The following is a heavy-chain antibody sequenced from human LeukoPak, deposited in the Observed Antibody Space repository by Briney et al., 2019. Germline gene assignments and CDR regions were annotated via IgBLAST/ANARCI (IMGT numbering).Heavy chain of an antibody. CDR1: GFTFSSYA. CDR2: ISGSGGST. Sequence: GGSLRLSCAASGFTFSSYAMSWVRQAPGKGLEWVSAISGSGGSTYYADSVKGRFTISRDNSKNTLYLQMNSLRAEDTAVYYCAETFRYDILTIFDYWGQGTLVTVSS. J-gene: IGHJ4*02. D-gene: IGHD3-9*01. V-gene: IGHV3-23*01. CDR3: AETFRYDILTIFDY.